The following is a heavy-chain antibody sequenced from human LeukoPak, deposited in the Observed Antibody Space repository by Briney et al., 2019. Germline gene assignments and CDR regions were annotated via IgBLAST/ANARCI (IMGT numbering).Heavy chain of an antibody. D-gene: IGHD5-18*01. CDR2: IIPIFGTA. CDR1: GCTFSSYD. Sequence: RASVKVSCKASGCTFSSYDINWVRQAPGQGLEWLGWIIPIFGTANYAQKLQGRVTITRDESKSTAYMELSSLRSEDTAVYYCARDALRGYSYGLTIDYWGQGTPVTVSS. V-gene: IGHV1-69*05. J-gene: IGHJ4*02. CDR3: ARDALRGYSYGLTIDY.